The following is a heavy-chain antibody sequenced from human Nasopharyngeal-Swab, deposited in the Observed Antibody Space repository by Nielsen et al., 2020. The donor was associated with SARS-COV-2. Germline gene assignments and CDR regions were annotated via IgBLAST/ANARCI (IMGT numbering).Heavy chain of an antibody. J-gene: IGHJ6*02. Sequence: WVRQAPGRGLEWLGWMNPNSGNTGYAQKFQGRVTMTRNTSISTAYMELSSLRSEDTAVYYCARGLYSSGFSYYYYGMDVWGQGTTVTVSS. D-gene: IGHD6-19*01. CDR2: MNPNSGNT. V-gene: IGHV1-8*01. CDR3: ARGLYSSGFSYYYYGMDV.